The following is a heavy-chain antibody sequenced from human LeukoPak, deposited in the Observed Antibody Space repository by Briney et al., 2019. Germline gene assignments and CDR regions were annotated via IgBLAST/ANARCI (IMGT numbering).Heavy chain of an antibody. V-gene: IGHV3-49*04. J-gene: IGHJ4*02. D-gene: IGHD3-10*01. Sequence: GGSLRLSCTVSGFTFRDYPINWVRQAPGKGLEWLGFIRKKAYGGTTEYAASVTGRFTISRDDSKSIAYLQMNSLETEDTAVYLCTRLSDPWAGLEYWGQGTLVTVSS. CDR1: GFTFRDYP. CDR3: TRLSDPWAGLEY. CDR2: IRKKAYGGTT.